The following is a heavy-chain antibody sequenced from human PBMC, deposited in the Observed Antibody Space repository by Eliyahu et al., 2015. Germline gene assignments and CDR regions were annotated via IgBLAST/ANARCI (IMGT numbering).Heavy chain of an antibody. D-gene: IGHD6-19*01. V-gene: IGHV3-23*01. CDR2: ISGRSGTT. J-gene: IGHJ4*02. CDR1: XFXFSDYA. CDR3: AKSDIAVATFDY. Sequence: EVQLLESGGALVQPGXSLRLSCAAXXFXFSDYAMNWVRQAPGKGLEWVXAISGRSGTTYYADSVKGRFTISRDNFKNTLYLQMNSLRAEDSAVYYCAKSDIAVATFDYWGQGTLVTVSS.